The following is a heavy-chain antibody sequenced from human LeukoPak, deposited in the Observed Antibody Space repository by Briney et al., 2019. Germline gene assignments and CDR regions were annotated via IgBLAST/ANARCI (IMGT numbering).Heavy chain of an antibody. CDR2: IYHSGST. D-gene: IGHD3-10*01. V-gene: IGHV4-59*01. Sequence: SETLSLTCTVSGGSISSYYWSWIRQPPGKGLEWIGYIYHSGSTNYNPSLKSRVTISVETSKNQFSLKLSSVTAADTAVYYCARGAGSSDDYYYGLDVWGQGNTVTVSS. CDR1: GGSISSYY. J-gene: IGHJ6*02. CDR3: ARGAGSSDDYYYGLDV.